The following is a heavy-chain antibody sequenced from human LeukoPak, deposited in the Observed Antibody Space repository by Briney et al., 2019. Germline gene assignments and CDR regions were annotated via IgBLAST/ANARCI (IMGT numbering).Heavy chain of an antibody. J-gene: IGHJ5*02. CDR2: MNPNSGNT. D-gene: IGHD5-24*01. CDR1: GYTFTSYD. CDR3: ARGKKRRSTDPNWFDP. Sequence: ASVKVSCKASGYTFTSYDINWVRQATGQGLEWMGWMNPNSGNTGYAQKFQGRVTMTRNTSISTAYMELSSLRSEDTAVYYCARGKKRRSTDPNWFDPWGQGTLVTVS. V-gene: IGHV1-8*01.